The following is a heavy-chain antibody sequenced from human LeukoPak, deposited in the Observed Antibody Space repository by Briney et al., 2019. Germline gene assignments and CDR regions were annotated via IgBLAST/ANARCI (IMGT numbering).Heavy chain of an antibody. J-gene: IGHJ4*02. Sequence: GGSLRLSCAASGFTFSSYAMSWVRQAPGKGLEWVSAISGSGGSTYYADSVKGRFTISRDNAKNSLHLQMSSLRVEDTAVYYCARGAYGDYGRGYWGQGTLVTVSS. CDR2: ISGSGGST. CDR3: ARGAYGDYGRGY. CDR1: GFTFSSYA. V-gene: IGHV3-23*01. D-gene: IGHD4-17*01.